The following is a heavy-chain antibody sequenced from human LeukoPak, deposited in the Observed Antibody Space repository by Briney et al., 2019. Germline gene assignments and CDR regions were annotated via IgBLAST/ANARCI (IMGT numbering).Heavy chain of an antibody. CDR1: GFTFSSYG. CDR2: IRYDGSNK. Sequence: GGSLRLSCAASGFTFSSYGMHWVRQAPGKGLEWVAFIRYDGSNKYYADSVKGRFTMSRDNSKNTLYLQMNSLRAEDTAVYYCAKVESDTNPIFDYWGQGTLVTVSS. J-gene: IGHJ4*02. D-gene: IGHD2-21*02. V-gene: IGHV3-30*02. CDR3: AKVESDTNPIFDY.